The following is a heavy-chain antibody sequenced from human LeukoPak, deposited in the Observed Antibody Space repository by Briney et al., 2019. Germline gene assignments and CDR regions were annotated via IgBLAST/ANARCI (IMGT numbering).Heavy chain of an antibody. V-gene: IGHV3-23*01. Sequence: GGSLRLSCAASGLTFSSYGMSWVRQAPGKGLEWVSAISGSGGRTYYADSVKGRFTISRDNSKNMLYLQMNSLKTEDTAVYYCTTLVGATFLIDYWGQGTLVTVSS. CDR1: GLTFSSYG. CDR2: ISGSGGRT. D-gene: IGHD1-26*01. J-gene: IGHJ4*02. CDR3: TTLVGATFLIDY.